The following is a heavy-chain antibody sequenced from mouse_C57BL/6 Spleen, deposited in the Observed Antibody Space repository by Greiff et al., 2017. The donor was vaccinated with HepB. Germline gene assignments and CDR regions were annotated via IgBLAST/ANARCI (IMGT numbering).Heavy chain of an antibody. CDR2: IYPGDGDT. CDR1: GYAFSSYW. CDR3: ARWGGYDGAMDY. D-gene: IGHD2-2*01. Sequence: QVQLQQSGAELVKPGASVKISCKASGYAFSSYWMNWVKQRPGKGLEWIGQIYPGDGDTNYNGKFKGKATLTADKSSSTAYMQLSSLTSEDSAVYFCARWGGYDGAMDYWGQGTSVTVSS. V-gene: IGHV1-80*01. J-gene: IGHJ4*01.